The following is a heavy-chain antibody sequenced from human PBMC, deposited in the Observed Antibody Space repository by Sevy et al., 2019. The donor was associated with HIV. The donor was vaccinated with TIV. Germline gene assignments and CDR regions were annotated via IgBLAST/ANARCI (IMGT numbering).Heavy chain of an antibody. Sequence: ASVKVSCKASGGTFSSYAISWVRQAPGQGLEWMGGIIPIFGTANYAQKFQGRVTITADESTSTAYMELSSLRSEDTAVYYCARGLGYCSSTSCHDYYYMDVWGKGTTVTVSS. V-gene: IGHV1-69*13. D-gene: IGHD2-2*01. CDR1: GGTFSSYA. CDR3: ARGLGYCSSTSCHDYYYMDV. CDR2: IIPIFGTA. J-gene: IGHJ6*03.